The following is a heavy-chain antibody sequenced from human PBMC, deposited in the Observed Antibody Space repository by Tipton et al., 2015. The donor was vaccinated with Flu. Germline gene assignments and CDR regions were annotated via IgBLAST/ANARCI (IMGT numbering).Heavy chain of an antibody. Sequence: GSLRLSCTPSGFTFSSFNMNWVRQAPGKGLEWVSYITTTSDAIYYADSVKGRFTISRDNAKNLLYLQLDSLRAEDTAVYYCGRGGYSSAWYENYWGQGTLVTVSS. V-gene: IGHV3-48*04. CDR3: GRGGYSSAWYENY. J-gene: IGHJ4*02. CDR2: ITTTSDAI. CDR1: GFTFSSFN. D-gene: IGHD6-19*01.